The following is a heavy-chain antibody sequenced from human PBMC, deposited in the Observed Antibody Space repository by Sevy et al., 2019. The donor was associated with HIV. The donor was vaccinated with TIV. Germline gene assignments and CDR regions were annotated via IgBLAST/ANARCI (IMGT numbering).Heavy chain of an antibody. CDR3: VRAIAADGSF. D-gene: IGHD6-13*01. CDR1: GFSLNSYW. CDR2: IKQDGSVK. Sequence: GGCLRLSCAASGFSLNSYWMSWVRQAPGKGLEWVANIKQDGSVKYYVDSVKGRFTISRDNARNLLYLHMNSLRAEDTALYYCVRAIAADGSFWGQGTLVTVSS. V-gene: IGHV3-7*01. J-gene: IGHJ4*02.